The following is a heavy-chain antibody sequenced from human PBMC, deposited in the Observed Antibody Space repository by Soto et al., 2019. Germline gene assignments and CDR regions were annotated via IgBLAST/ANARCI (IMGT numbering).Heavy chain of an antibody. CDR3: ARLVVVAPVANA. Sequence: SETLSLTCSVCGGSINYNSYYWGWIRQPPGKGLEWVGGIFCTGTTYYSPSLKDRVTISVDTSKNSFSLNLTSVTAADTAVYFCARLVVVAPVANAWGQGTLVTVSS. V-gene: IGHV4-39*02. J-gene: IGHJ5*02. CDR1: GGSINYNSYY. D-gene: IGHD2-2*01. CDR2: IFCTGTT.